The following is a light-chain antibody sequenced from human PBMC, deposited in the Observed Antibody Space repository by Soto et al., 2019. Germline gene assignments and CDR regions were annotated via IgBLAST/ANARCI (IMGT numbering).Light chain of an antibody. V-gene: IGKV3-20*01. CDR2: GAS. J-gene: IGKJ2*01. Sequence: EIMLTQSPGTLSLSPGERVTLSCWASRSVSSRFLAWYQQKPGQAPRVLIYGASSRATGIPDRFSGSGSGSDFTLTISRLEPEDFALYYCQQYGYSPYTFGQVTKLEI. CDR1: RSVSSRF. CDR3: QQYGYSPYT.